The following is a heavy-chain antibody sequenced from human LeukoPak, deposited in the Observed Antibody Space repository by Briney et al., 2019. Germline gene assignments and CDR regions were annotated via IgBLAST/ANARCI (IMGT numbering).Heavy chain of an antibody. CDR3: ASVGVSGWYYFDY. V-gene: IGHV3-30-3*01. D-gene: IGHD6-19*01. CDR2: ISYDGSNK. CDR1: GFTFSSYA. Sequence: GGSLRLSCAASGFTFSSYAMHWVRQAPGKGLEWGAVISYDGSNKYYADSVKGRFTISRDNSKNTLYLQMNSLRAEDTAVYYCASVGVSGWYYFDYWGQGTLVTVSS. J-gene: IGHJ4*02.